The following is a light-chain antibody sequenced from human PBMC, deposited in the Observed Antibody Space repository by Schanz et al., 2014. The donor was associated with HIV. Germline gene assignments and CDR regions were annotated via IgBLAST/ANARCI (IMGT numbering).Light chain of an antibody. CDR2: DSN. CDR1: SSNIGAGYD. Sequence: QSVLTQPPSVSGAPGQRVTISCTGSSSNIGAGYDVHWYQHLPGTAPKLLIYDSNNRPSGVPDRFSGSKSGTVGSLAISGLQSDDEADYYCAAWDDSLKAMVFGGGTKLTVL. CDR3: AAWDDSLKAMV. J-gene: IGLJ2*01. V-gene: IGLV1-40*01.